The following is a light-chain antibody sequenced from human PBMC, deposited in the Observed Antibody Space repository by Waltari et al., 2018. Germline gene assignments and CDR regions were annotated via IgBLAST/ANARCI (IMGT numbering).Light chain of an antibody. J-gene: IGLJ1*01. V-gene: IGLV3-1*01. Sequence: SYELTQPPSVSVSPGQTATISCSGDKLWDKYACWYQQKPGQSPVLVIYQDNRRPSGIPERFSGSNSGNTATLTISGTQAMDEADYYCQAWDSSAAGVFGTGTKVTVL. CDR3: QAWDSSAAGV. CDR2: QDN. CDR1: KLWDKY.